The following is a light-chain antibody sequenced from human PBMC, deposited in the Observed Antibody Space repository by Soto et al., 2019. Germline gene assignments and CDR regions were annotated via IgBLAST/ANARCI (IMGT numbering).Light chain of an antibody. Sequence: EIVLTQSPDTLSVSPGERATLSCRASQSISRTLAWYQQKSGQPPRLLIYDASTRATGFPARFSGSGSGTEFTLTISSLQSEDFAVYYCHHYGRSPWTFGQGTKVDIK. CDR2: DAS. CDR1: QSISRT. CDR3: HHYGRSPWT. J-gene: IGKJ1*01. V-gene: IGKV3D-15*01.